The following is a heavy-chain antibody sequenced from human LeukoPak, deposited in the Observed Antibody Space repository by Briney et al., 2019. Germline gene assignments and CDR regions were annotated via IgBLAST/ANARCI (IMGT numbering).Heavy chain of an antibody. V-gene: IGHV4-39*07. J-gene: IGHJ5*02. CDR3: ARSRQASGLFSS. D-gene: IGHD3-10*01. Sequence: SEILSLTCSVSGGSISRSRDYWGWIRQSPGEGLEWIGTIYYGGSTHYNPSLKSRFTISVDRPKNQFFLNVTSLTAADTAVYYCARSRQASGLFSSWGQGTLVVVSS. CDR1: GGSISRSRDY. CDR2: IYYGGST.